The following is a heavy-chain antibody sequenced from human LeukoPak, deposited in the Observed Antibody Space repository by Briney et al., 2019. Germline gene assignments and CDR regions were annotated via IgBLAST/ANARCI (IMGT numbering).Heavy chain of an antibody. CDR3: ARVDEKFQDSGYRSFDS. V-gene: IGHV4-30-4*08. CDR1: GGSIGSGDYY. Sequence: PSETLSLTCTVSGGSIGSGDYYWSWIRQPPGKGLEWIGYIYYSGSTYYNPSLKSRVTISVDTSKNQFSLKLSSVTAADTAVYYCARVDEKFQDSGYRSFDSWGQGTLVTVSS. J-gene: IGHJ4*02. CDR2: IYYSGST. D-gene: IGHD3-22*01.